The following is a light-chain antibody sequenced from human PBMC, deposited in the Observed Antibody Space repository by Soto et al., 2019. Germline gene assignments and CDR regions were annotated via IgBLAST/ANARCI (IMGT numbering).Light chain of an antibody. Sequence: QSVLTQPPSASVSPGQSVTISCTGTSSDVGGYNYVSWYQQHPGKAPKLMIYEVTQRPSGVPDRFSGSKFGNTAYLTVSGLQAEDEADYYCSSYAGSTRGVFGTGTKVTVL. J-gene: IGLJ1*01. CDR1: SSDVGGYNY. CDR3: SSYAGSTRGV. V-gene: IGLV2-8*01. CDR2: EVT.